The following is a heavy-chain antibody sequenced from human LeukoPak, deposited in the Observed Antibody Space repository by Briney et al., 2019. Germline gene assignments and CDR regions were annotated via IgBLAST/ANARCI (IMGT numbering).Heavy chain of an antibody. CDR1: GFTFSSHA. CDR2: ISSSSSYI. V-gene: IGHV3-21*01. D-gene: IGHD4-17*01. J-gene: IGHJ4*02. Sequence: PGGSLRLSCAASGFTFSSHAMSWVRQAPGKGLEWVSSISSSSSYIYYADSVKGRYTISRDNAKNSLYLQMNSLRAEGTAVYYCARDGHDYGDSFDYWGQGTLVTVSS. CDR3: ARDGHDYGDSFDY.